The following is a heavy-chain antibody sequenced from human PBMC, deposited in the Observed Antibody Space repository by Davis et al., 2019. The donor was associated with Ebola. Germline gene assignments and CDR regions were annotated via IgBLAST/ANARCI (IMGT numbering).Heavy chain of an antibody. CDR3: AREGGRYYDSSGYVFDI. CDR1: GYSFTSYY. Sequence: ASVKVSCKASGYSFTSYYMHWVRQAPGQGLEWMGIINPITCGTSYEQNFQVRVNMTRDTSTSTVYMELSSLRSEDTDVYYCAREGGRYYDSSGYVFDIWGQGTMVKVSS. CDR2: INPITCGT. J-gene: IGHJ3*02. D-gene: IGHD3-22*01. V-gene: IGHV1-46*01.